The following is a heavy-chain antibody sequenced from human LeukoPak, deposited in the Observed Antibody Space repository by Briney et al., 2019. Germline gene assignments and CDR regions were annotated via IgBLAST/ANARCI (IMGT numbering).Heavy chain of an antibody. D-gene: IGHD3-22*01. J-gene: IGHJ4*02. Sequence: GGSLRLSCAASGFTFNTYTMNWVRQAPGKGLEWVSYISGSSGSPIYYADSVKGRFTVSRDNAKNSLYLQMNSLRAEDTAVYYCARDLDYYESVGYYGYWGQGTLVTVSS. CDR2: ISGSSGSPI. CDR1: GFTFNTYT. V-gene: IGHV3-48*04. CDR3: ARDLDYYESVGYYGY.